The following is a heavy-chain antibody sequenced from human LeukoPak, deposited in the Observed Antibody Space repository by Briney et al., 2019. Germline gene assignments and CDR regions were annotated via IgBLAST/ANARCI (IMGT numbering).Heavy chain of an antibody. CDR2: IKSKTDGGTT. Sequence: PGGSLRLSCAASGFTFSNAWMSWVRQAPGKGLEWVGRIKSKTDGGTTDYAAPVKGRFTISRDDSKNTLYLQMNSLKTEDTAVYYCTTLDFDIVVVPAASEVDYWGQGTLVTVSS. CDR3: TTLDFDIVVVPAASEVDY. D-gene: IGHD2-2*01. V-gene: IGHV3-15*01. J-gene: IGHJ4*02. CDR1: GFTFSNAW.